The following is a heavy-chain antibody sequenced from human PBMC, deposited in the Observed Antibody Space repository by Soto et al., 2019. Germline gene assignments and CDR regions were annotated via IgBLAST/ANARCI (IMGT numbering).Heavy chain of an antibody. CDR3: ATRLTVFGLLIPPSDP. V-gene: IGHV4-34*01. Sequence: SETLSLTCAVYGGSVNGYYWNCIRKPPWKGLEWIGGINHAAGTSYNPSLKSRVTMSVDTSKNQFSLRLSAVTAAGTAIYYCATRLTVFGLLIPPSDPCGQGTQVTVS. CDR2: INHAAGT. J-gene: IGHJ5*02. CDR1: GGSVNGYY. D-gene: IGHD3-3*01.